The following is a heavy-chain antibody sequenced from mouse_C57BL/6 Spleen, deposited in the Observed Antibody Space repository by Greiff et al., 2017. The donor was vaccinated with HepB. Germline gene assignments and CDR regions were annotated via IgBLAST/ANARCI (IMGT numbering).Heavy chain of an antibody. CDR2: IYPSDSDT. CDR1: GYTFTSYW. D-gene: IGHD1-1*01. CDR3: AIGLLRLDY. V-gene: IGHV1-74*01. J-gene: IGHJ2*01. Sequence: VQLQQPGAELVKPGASVKVSCKASGYTFTSYWMHWVKQRPGQGLEWIGRIYPSDSDTNYNQKFKGKATLTVDTSTNTAYMHLSRLTSEDSSVYYCAIGLLRLDYWGQGTTLTVSS.